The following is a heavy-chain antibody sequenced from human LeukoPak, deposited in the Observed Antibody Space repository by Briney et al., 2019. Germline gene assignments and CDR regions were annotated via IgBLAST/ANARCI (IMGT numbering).Heavy chain of an antibody. Sequence: SETLSLTCTVSGGSISTYYWSWVRLPPGKGLEWIGYIYNSGSTKYNPSLKSRVAVSVDTSKNQLSLKLSSVTAADTAVYYCARARPDTAMAVDYWGQGTLVTVSS. CDR2: IYNSGST. D-gene: IGHD5-18*01. V-gene: IGHV4-59*01. CDR1: GGSISTYY. CDR3: ARARPDTAMAVDY. J-gene: IGHJ4*02.